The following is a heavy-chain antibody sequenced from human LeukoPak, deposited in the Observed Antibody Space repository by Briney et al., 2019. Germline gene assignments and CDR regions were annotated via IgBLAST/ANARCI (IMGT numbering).Heavy chain of an antibody. D-gene: IGHD3-10*02. V-gene: IGHV3-48*04. Sequence: SGGSLRLSCAASGFTFSSYSMNWVRQAPGKGLELVSYISSSGSTIYYADSVKGRFTISRDNAKNSLYLQMNSLRAEDTVVYYCAELGITMIGGVWGKGTTVTISS. CDR3: AELGITMIGGV. J-gene: IGHJ6*04. CDR2: ISSSGSTI. CDR1: GFTFSSYS.